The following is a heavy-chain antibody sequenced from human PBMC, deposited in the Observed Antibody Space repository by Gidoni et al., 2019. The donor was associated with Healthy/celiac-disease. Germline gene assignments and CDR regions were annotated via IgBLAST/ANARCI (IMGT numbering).Heavy chain of an antibody. J-gene: IGHJ1*01. CDR3: ARAPVYYDSSGYYSEYFHH. D-gene: IGHD3-22*01. CDR1: GYTFSSYG. CDR2: ISGENGNT. V-gene: IGHV1-18*01. Sequence: QIQLVQSGVEVKKPGASVKVTCKASGYTFSSYGISWVRQAPGQGLEWMGWISGENGNTNYAQKLQGRVTMTTDTSTSTAYMELRSLRSDDTAVYYCARAPVYYDSSGYYSEYFHHWGQGTLVTVSS.